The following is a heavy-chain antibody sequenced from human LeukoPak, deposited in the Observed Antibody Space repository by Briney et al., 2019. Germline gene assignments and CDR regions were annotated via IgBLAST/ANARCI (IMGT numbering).Heavy chain of an antibody. J-gene: IGHJ3*02. Sequence: GRSLRLSCAASGFTFSSYWMSWVRQAAGGGMEWDADIKQDGTQKYYVDSVEGRITISRDNVKNSLYLQMNSLRVEDTAVYYCARDCGSDCSQAFDIWGQGTMLIVSS. D-gene: IGHD2-21*02. CDR2: IKQDGTQK. CDR3: ARDCGSDCSQAFDI. V-gene: IGHV3-7*05. CDR1: GFTFSSYW.